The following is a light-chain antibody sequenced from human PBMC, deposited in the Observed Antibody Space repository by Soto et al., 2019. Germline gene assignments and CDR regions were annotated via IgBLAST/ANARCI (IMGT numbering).Light chain of an antibody. V-gene: IGKV1-5*03. CDR3: QQSSDYPWT. CDR2: EAS. Sequence: DIQMTQSPSTLSASVGDRVTITCRASQSINFSLAWYQQKPGKAPKLLLYEASNLINGVTSRFSGSGSGTEFTLTVSRLQPDDFATYYCQQSSDYPWTFGHGTKVDIK. J-gene: IGKJ1*01. CDR1: QSINFS.